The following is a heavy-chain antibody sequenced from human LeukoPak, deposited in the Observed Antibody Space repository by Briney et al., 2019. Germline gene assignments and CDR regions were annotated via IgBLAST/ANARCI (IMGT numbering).Heavy chain of an antibody. J-gene: IGHJ4*02. CDR3: ARGYYDSSGYYQSPIFDY. CDR1: GDSISSSSFF. D-gene: IGHD3-22*01. V-gene: IGHV4-39*07. Sequence: SETLSLTCTVSGDSISSSSFFWGWIRQPPGKGLEWIGAVYSENTYYNPSLKSRVSISVDTSKNQFSLKLNSVTAADTAVYYCARGYYDSSGYYQSPIFDYWGQGTLVTVSS. CDR2: VYSENT.